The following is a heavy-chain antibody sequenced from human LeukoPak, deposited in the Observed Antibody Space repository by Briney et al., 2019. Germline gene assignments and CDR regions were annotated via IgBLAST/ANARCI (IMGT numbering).Heavy chain of an antibody. J-gene: IGHJ4*02. CDR3: ASGFSSSPYFDY. Sequence: GGSLRLSCAASGFTFSTYYMNWVRQAPGKGQEWVSFITGSSSYIYYTDSVKGRFTISRDNAKNSLFLQMNSLRDEDTAVYYCASGFSSSPYFDYWGQGTLVTVSS. CDR1: GFTFSTYY. V-gene: IGHV3-21*01. CDR2: ITGSSSYI. D-gene: IGHD6-6*01.